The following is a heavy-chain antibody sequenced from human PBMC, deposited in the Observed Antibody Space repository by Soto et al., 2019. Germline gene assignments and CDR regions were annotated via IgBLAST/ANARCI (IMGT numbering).Heavy chain of an antibody. V-gene: IGHV1-3*01. CDR3: ARRDCSSTSCPPSMYGMDV. CDR1: VYAFTSDA. D-gene: IGHD2-2*01. J-gene: IGHJ6*02. Sequence: ASVKVSCTASVYAFTSDAMHCVRQAPGKRLEWMGWINAGNGNTKYSQKFQGRVTITRDTSASTAYMELSSLRSEDTAVYYCARRDCSSTSCPPSMYGMDVWGQGTTVTVSS. CDR2: INAGNGNT.